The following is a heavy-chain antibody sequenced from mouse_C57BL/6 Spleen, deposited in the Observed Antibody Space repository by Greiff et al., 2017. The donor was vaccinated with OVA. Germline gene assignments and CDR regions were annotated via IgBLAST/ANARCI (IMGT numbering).Heavy chain of an antibody. CDR1: GYAFSSYW. CDR2: IYPGDGDT. CDR3: ARRGLHNYYDPKGEYYYAMDY. V-gene: IGHV1-80*01. Sequence: QVQLQQSGAELVKPGASVKISCKASGYAFSSYWMNWVKQRPGKGLEWIGQIYPGDGDTNYNGKFKGKATLTADKSSSTAYMQLSSLTSEDSAVYFCARRGLHNYYDPKGEYYYAMDYWGQGTSVTVSS. J-gene: IGHJ4*01. D-gene: IGHD2-4*01.